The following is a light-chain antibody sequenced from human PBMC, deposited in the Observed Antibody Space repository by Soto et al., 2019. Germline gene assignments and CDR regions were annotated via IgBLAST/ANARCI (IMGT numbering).Light chain of an antibody. CDR3: SSYTATTSYVL. CDR2: DVS. J-gene: IGLJ2*01. CDR1: SSDIGGYNY. Sequence: QSALTQPASVSGSPGQSITISCSGTSSDIGGYNYVSWNQQHPGKAPKVLISDVSDRPSGVSLRFSGSKSGNTASLTISGLQAEDEADYHCSSYTATTSYVLFGGGTKLTVL. V-gene: IGLV2-14*01.